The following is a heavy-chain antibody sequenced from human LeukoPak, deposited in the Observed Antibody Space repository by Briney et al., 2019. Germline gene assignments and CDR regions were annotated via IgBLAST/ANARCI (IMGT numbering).Heavy chain of an antibody. Sequence: SETLSLTRAVSGVSFNDYYWSWVRQTPGKGLEWIGEINHSGYTNDSPSLKSRVTLSIDTSRKQFSLNVRSVTVADTGIYYCTRMTTGHDYWGQGTLVTVSS. CDR2: INHSGYT. CDR3: TRMTTGHDY. V-gene: IGHV4-34*01. CDR1: GVSFNDYY. D-gene: IGHD4-17*01. J-gene: IGHJ4*02.